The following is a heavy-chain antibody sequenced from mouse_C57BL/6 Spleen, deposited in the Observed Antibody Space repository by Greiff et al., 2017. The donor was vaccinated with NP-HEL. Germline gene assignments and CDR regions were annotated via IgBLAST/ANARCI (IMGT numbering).Heavy chain of an antibody. V-gene: IGHV5-9*01. CDR3: ARQGYYYAMDY. J-gene: IGHJ4*01. Sequence: EVKLVESGGGLVKPGGSLKLSCAASGFTFSSYTMSWVRQTPEKRLEWVATISGGGGNTYYPDSVKGRFTISRDNAKNTLYLQMSSLRSEDTALYYCARQGYYYAMDYWGQGTSVTVSS. CDR2: ISGGGGNT. CDR1: GFTFSSYT.